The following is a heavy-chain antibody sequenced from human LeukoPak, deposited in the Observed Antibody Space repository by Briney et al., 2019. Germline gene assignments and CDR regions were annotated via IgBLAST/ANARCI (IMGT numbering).Heavy chain of an antibody. J-gene: IGHJ3*02. CDR1: GGSISSYY. Sequence: SETLSLTCTVSGGSISSYYWSWIRQPPGKGLEWIGYIYYSGSTNYNPSLKSRVTISVDTSKNQFSLKLSSVTAADTAVYYYARAGSGSYGDAFDIWGQGTMVTVSS. CDR2: IYYSGST. CDR3: ARAGSGSYGDAFDI. V-gene: IGHV4-59*01. D-gene: IGHD1-26*01.